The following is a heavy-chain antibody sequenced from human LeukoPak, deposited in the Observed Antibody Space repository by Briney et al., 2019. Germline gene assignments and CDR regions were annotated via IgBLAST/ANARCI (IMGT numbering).Heavy chain of an antibody. CDR3: AKDSLYSSGWTLYYFDY. Sequence: GGSLRLSCVASGFTFSSYAMSWVRQAPGKGLEWVSAISGSGGSTYYADSVKGRFTISRDNSKNTLYLQMNSLRAEDTAVYYCAKDSLYSSGWTLYYFDYWGQGTLVTVSS. CDR1: GFTFSSYA. D-gene: IGHD6-19*01. J-gene: IGHJ4*02. V-gene: IGHV3-23*01. CDR2: ISGSGGST.